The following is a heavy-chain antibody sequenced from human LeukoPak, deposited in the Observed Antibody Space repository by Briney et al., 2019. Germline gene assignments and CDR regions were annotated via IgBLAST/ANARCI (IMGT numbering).Heavy chain of an antibody. Sequence: SQTLSLTCTVSGGSISSGGYYWSWIRQHPGKGLEWIGYIYYSGSTYYNPSLKSRVAISVDTSKNQFSLKLSSVTAANTAIYYCAGSVTSRVVLDYWGQGTLVTVSS. CDR1: GGSISSGGYY. CDR3: AGSVTSRVVLDY. CDR2: IYYSGST. D-gene: IGHD3-10*01. V-gene: IGHV4-31*03. J-gene: IGHJ4*02.